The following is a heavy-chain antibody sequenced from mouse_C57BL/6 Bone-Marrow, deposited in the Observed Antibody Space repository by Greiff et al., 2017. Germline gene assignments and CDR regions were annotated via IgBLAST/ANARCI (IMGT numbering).Heavy chain of an antibody. J-gene: IGHJ3*01. CDR1: GYTFTRYW. V-gene: IGHV1-50*01. D-gene: IGHD5-5*01. Sequence: QVQLQQPGAELVKPGASVKLSCKASGYTFTRYWMQWVKQRPGQGLEWIGEIDPSDSYTNYNKKFKGKATLTVATSSSTAYRQLSSLTSEVSAVYCRPRHDYPVAYWGQGTLVTVSA. CDR3: PRHDYPVAY. CDR2: IDPSDSYT.